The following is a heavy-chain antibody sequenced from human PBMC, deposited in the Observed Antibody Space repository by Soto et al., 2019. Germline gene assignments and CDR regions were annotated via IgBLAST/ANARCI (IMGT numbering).Heavy chain of an antibody. D-gene: IGHD1-1*01. Sequence: GGSLRLSCAASGFTFDDYALHWVRQAPGKGLEWVSTITWDSGSIGYADSVKGRFTISRDNAKNSLYLQMNSLRAEDTALYYCARALARNHNWFDPWGQGTLVTVSS. V-gene: IGHV3-9*01. CDR1: GFTFDDYA. CDR2: ITWDSGSI. CDR3: ARALARNHNWFDP. J-gene: IGHJ5*02.